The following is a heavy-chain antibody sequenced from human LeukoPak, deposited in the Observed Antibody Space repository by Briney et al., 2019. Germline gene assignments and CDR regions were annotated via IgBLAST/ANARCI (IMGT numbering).Heavy chain of an antibody. CDR3: ARVKHYYDSSGYGCYFDY. CDR2: IKQDGSEK. V-gene: IGHV3-7*01. CDR1: GFTFSDYY. Sequence: GGSLRLSCAASGFTFSDYYMSWVRQAPGKGLEWVANIKQDGSEKYYVDSVKGRFTISKDNAKNSLYLQMNSLRVEDTSVYYCARVKHYYDSSGYGCYFDYWGQGTLVTVSS. D-gene: IGHD3-22*01. J-gene: IGHJ4*02.